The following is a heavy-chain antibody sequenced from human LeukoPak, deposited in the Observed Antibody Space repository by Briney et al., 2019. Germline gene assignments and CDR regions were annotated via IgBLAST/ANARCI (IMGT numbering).Heavy chain of an antibody. J-gene: IGHJ5*02. CDR1: GDSVSSNSAA. V-gene: IGHV6-1*01. D-gene: IGHD1-14*01. CDR2: TYYRSKWYN. Sequence: SQTLSLTCAISGDSVSSNSAAWNWIRQSPSRGLEWQGRTYYRSKWYNDYAVSVKSRITINPDTSKNQFSLQLNSVTPEDTAVYYCARGGARTLINWFDPWGQGTLVTVSS. CDR3: ARGGARTLINWFDP.